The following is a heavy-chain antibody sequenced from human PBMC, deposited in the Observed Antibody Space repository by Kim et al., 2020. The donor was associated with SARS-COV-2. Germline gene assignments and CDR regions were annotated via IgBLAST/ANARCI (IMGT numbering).Heavy chain of an antibody. J-gene: IGHJ4*02. Sequence: GGSLRLSCAASGFTFDDYAMHWVRQAPGKGLEWVSGISWNSGSMGYADSVKGRFTISRDNAKNSLYLQMNSLRAEDTALYYCAKSCRQGGGDCYVDYWGQGTLVTVSS. D-gene: IGHD2-21*02. CDR1: GFTFDDYA. CDR3: AKSCRQGGGDCYVDY. CDR2: ISWNSGSM. V-gene: IGHV3-9*01.